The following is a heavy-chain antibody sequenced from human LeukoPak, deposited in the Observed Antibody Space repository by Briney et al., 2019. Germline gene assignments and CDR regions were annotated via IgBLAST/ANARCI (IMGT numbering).Heavy chain of an antibody. V-gene: IGHV3-30*18. CDR2: ISYDGSNK. Sequence: GGSLRLSCAASGFTFSSYAMHWVRQAPGKGLEWVAVISYDGSNKYYADSVKGRFTISRDNSRNTLHLQMNSLRAEDTAVYSCAKASLRYFDWFSDYWGKGTMVTVSS. J-gene: IGHJ4*02. CDR3: AKASLRYFDWFSDY. D-gene: IGHD3-9*01. CDR1: GFTFSSYA.